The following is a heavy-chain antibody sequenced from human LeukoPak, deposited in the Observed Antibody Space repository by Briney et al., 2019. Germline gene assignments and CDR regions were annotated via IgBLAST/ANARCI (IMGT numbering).Heavy chain of an antibody. D-gene: IGHD1-26*01. CDR3: ARSPGIVGATVYYYYYGMDV. CDR2: ISAYNGNT. CDR1: GYTFTSYG. Sequence: ASVKVSCKASGYTFTSYGISWVRQAPGQGLEWMGWISAYNGNTNYAQKLQGRVTMTTDTSTSTAYMELRSLRSDDTAVYYCARSPGIVGATVYYYYYGMDVWGQGTTVTVSS. J-gene: IGHJ6*02. V-gene: IGHV1-18*01.